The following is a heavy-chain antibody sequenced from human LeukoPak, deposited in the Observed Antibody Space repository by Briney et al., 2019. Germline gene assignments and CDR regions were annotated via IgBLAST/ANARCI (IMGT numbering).Heavy chain of an antibody. J-gene: IGHJ3*02. CDR3: AGTRFNIDAFDI. Sequence: SQTLSLTCTVSGGSISSGGYYWSWIRQHPGKGLEWIGYIYYSGSTYYNPSLKSRVTISVDTSKNQFSLKLSSVTAADTAVYYCAGTRFNIDAFDIWGQGTMVTVSS. CDR2: IYYSGST. CDR1: GGSISSGGYY. V-gene: IGHV4-31*03. D-gene: IGHD1-7*01.